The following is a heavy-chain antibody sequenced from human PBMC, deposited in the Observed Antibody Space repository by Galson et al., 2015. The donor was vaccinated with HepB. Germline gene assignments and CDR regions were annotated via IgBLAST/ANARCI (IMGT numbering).Heavy chain of an antibody. CDR3: AKAWGPYDAFDI. Sequence: SLRLSCAASGFTLSSYALSWVRQAPGKGLEWVSAISGSGGSTYYADCVKGRFTISRDNSKNTLYLQMNSLRAEDTAVYYCAKAWGPYDAFDIWGQGTMVTVSS. D-gene: IGHD3-16*01. J-gene: IGHJ3*02. V-gene: IGHV3-23*01. CDR1: GFTLSSYA. CDR2: ISGSGGST.